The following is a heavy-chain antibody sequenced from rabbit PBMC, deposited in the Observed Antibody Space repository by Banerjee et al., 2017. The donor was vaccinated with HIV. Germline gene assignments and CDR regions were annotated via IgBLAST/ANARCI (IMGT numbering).Heavy chain of an antibody. Sequence: QQQLVESGGGLVKPGGTLTLTCTASGFSFSSSYYMRWVRQAPGKGLELIACIYIDSGITWYASWVNGRFTISRSTNLNTVDLKMTSLTAADTATYFCARSSSYYVYGMDLWGQGTLVTV. J-gene: IGHJ3*01. D-gene: IGHD8-1*01. CDR3: ARSSSYYVYGMDL. CDR2: IYIDSGIT. V-gene: IGHV1S43*01. CDR1: GFSFSSSYY.